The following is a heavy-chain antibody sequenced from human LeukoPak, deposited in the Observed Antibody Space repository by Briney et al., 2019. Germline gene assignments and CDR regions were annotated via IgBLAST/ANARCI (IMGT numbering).Heavy chain of an antibody. D-gene: IGHD3-10*01. V-gene: IGHV3-30-3*01. Sequence: GRSMRLSSAASGFTLSSYAMHWVRQAPGKGLEWVAVISYDGSNKYYADSVKGRFTISRDNSKNTLYLRMNSLRAEDTAVYYCARDRFGAFDYWGQGTLVTVSS. J-gene: IGHJ4*02. CDR3: ARDRFGAFDY. CDR2: ISYDGSNK. CDR1: GFTLSSYA.